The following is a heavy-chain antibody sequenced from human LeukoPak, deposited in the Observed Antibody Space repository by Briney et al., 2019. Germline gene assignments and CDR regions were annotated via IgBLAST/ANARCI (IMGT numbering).Heavy chain of an antibody. V-gene: IGHV4-39*01. Sequence: PSETLSLTCTVSGGSISSSTYYWAWIRQPPGKGLEWIGTIDYSGSTYYNPSLKSRVTISVDTSKNQFSLKLASLTAADTAVYYCARYRGCSGGSCYRWFDPWGQGTLVTVSS. CDR1: GGSISSSTYY. J-gene: IGHJ5*02. CDR2: IDYSGST. CDR3: ARYRGCSGGSCYRWFDP. D-gene: IGHD2-15*01.